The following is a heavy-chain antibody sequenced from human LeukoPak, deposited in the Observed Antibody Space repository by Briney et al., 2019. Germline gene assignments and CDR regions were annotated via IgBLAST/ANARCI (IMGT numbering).Heavy chain of an antibody. D-gene: IGHD6-13*01. CDR3: AKDLFRTAAAENY. J-gene: IGHJ4*02. Sequence: GGSLRLSCAASGFTFSSYGMHWVRQAPGKGLEWVAFIRYDGSNKYYADSVKGRFTISRDNSKNTLYLQMNSLRAEDTAVYYCAKDLFRTAAAENYWGQGTLVTVSS. CDR2: IRYDGSNK. V-gene: IGHV3-30*02. CDR1: GFTFSSYG.